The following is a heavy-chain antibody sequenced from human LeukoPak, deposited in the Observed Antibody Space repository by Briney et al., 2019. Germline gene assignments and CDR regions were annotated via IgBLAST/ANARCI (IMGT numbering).Heavy chain of an antibody. CDR1: GFTFSYYW. J-gene: IGHJ4*01. CDR2: IKQDGSEK. D-gene: IGHD6-13*01. V-gene: IGHV3-7*01. Sequence: GGSLRLSCAASGFTFSYYWMTWVRQAPGKGLEWVANIKQDGSEKYYVDSVKGRFTISRDNPKNSLYLQMNSLGAEDTAVYYCARDPFPSSGWSYYFDYWGHGTLVTVS. CDR3: ARDPFPSSGWSYYFDY.